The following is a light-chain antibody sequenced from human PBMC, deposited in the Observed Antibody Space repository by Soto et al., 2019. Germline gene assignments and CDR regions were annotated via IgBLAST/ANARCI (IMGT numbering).Light chain of an antibody. CDR2: AAS. Sequence: DSPMTLSPSTLSASVGGTSKSTSRASESINNWLGWYQQKPGTAPKLLIFAASTFVRRAPSRISGRGSGTEFTLTISSLQADDYATYSCQQGYNSPQTFGQGTKVDI. V-gene: IGKV1-5*01. CDR1: ESINNW. J-gene: IGKJ1*01. CDR3: QQGYNSPQT.